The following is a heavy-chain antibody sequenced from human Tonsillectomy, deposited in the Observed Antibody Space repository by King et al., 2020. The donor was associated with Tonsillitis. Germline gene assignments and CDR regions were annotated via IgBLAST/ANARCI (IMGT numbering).Heavy chain of an antibody. V-gene: IGHV4-61*02. CDR1: GGSISSGSYY. CDR2: IYTSGNT. D-gene: IGHD4-17*01. J-gene: IGHJ4*02. Sequence: QLQESGPGLVKPSQTLSLTCTVSGGSISSGSYYWTWIRQPAGKGLEWVGRIYTSGNTNYNPSLKSRVTMSVDTSKNQFSLKLSSVTAADTAVYYCARGGTVTTFASWGQGTLVTVSS. CDR3: ARGGTVTTFAS.